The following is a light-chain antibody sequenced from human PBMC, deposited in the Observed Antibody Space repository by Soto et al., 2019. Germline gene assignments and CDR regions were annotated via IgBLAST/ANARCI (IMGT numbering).Light chain of an antibody. J-gene: IGLJ1*01. CDR1: TSDVGGYSF. V-gene: IGLV2-14*03. CDR3: ASYTSSRAPGI. CDR2: EVS. Sequence: QSVLTQPASVSGSPGQTITISCTGSTSDVGGYSFVSWYRQYPGQAPKLIIYEVSNRPSGLSNRFSGSKSANTASLTIAGLQTEDEADYYCASYTSSRAPGIFGTGTKATVL.